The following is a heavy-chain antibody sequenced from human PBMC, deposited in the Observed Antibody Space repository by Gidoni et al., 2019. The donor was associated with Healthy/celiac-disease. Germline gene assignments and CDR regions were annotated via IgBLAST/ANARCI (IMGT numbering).Heavy chain of an antibody. CDR3: ARAPPGYSSSWYLVYGMDV. V-gene: IGHV4-34*01. CDR2: INHSGST. J-gene: IGHJ6*02. D-gene: IGHD6-13*01. Sequence: QVQLQQWGAGLLTPSETLSLTCAVDGGSFSGYYWSWIRQPPGKGLEWIGEINHSGSTNYNPSRKSRVTISVDTSKNQFSLKLSSVTAADTAVYYCARAPPGYSSSWYLVYGMDVWGQGTTVTVSS. CDR1: GGSFSGYY.